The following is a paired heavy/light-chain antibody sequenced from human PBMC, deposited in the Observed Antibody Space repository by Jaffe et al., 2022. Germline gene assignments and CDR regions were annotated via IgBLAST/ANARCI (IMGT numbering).Light chain of an antibody. Sequence: QSALTQPASVSGSPGQSITISCTGTSSDVGSYNLVSWYQQHPGKAPKLMIYEGSKRPSGVSNRFSGSKSGNTASLRISGLQAEDEADYYCCSYAGSSTWVFGGGTKLTVL. CDR1: SSDVGSYNL. V-gene: IGLV2-23*01. CDR2: EGS. J-gene: IGLJ3*02. CDR3: CSYAGSSTWV.
Heavy chain of an antibody. CDR2: MYHSGNT. CDR3: ARHLVGATEAFDI. CDR1: GYFISSGYY. D-gene: IGHD1-26*01. J-gene: IGHJ3*02. V-gene: IGHV4-38-2*01. Sequence: QVQLQESGPGLVKPSETLSLTCVVSGYFISSGYYWGWIRQPPGKGLEWIESMYHSGNTYYNPSLKSRVTISVDTSKNQFSLELSSVTASDTAVYYCARHLVGATEAFDIWGQGTMVTVSS.